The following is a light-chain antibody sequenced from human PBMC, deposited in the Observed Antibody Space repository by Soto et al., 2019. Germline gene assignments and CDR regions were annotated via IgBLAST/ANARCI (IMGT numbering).Light chain of an antibody. Sequence: QSALTQPASVSGSPGQSITISCTGTSGDIGRYDYVSWYQQHPGKAPKLMIFDVTNRPSGVSNRFSASKSGNTASLTISGLQAEDEADYYCTSYTIRSTLVFGGGTKLTVL. CDR1: SGDIGRYDY. J-gene: IGLJ3*02. CDR2: DVT. CDR3: TSYTIRSTLV. V-gene: IGLV2-14*03.